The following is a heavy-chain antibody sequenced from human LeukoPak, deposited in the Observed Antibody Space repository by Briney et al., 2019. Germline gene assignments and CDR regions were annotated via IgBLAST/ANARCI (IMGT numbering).Heavy chain of an antibody. V-gene: IGHV4-59*12. CDR2: IYYSGTT. Sequence: SETLSLTCTVSGGSISSYYWSWIRQPPGKGLEWIGYIYYSGTTNYNPSLKSRVTILVDTSKNQFSLKLSSVTAADTAVYYCARVFSGRVSVTTVTTRGYFDLWGRGTLVTVSS. J-gene: IGHJ2*01. CDR3: ARVFSGRVSVTTVTTRGYFDL. CDR1: GGSISSYY. D-gene: IGHD4-17*01.